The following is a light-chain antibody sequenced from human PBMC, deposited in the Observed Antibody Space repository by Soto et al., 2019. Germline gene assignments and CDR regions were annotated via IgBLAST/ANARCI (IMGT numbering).Light chain of an antibody. Sequence: DIPMTQSPSSLSASVGDRVSITRRASQGISNYLAWYQQEPGKVPKLLIYAASTLQSGVPSRFSGSGSGTDFTLTISSLQPEDAAVYYCQQYNSYPSTFGQGTRLEIK. J-gene: IGKJ5*01. CDR1: QGISNY. CDR3: QQYNSYPST. V-gene: IGKV1-27*01. CDR2: AAS.